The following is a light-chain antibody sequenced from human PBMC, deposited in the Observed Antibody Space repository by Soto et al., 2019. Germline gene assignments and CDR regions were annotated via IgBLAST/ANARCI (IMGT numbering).Light chain of an antibody. V-gene: IGKV3-15*01. Sequence: EIVMTQSPATLSVSPGERVSLSCRASQSVSSNLARHQQKPGQAPRLLIYGTSTRATGIPTRFSGSGSGTEFTLTISSLQSEDFAVYYCQQYNNWPRTFGQGTNVEIK. J-gene: IGKJ1*01. CDR3: QQYNNWPRT. CDR2: GTS. CDR1: QSVSSN.